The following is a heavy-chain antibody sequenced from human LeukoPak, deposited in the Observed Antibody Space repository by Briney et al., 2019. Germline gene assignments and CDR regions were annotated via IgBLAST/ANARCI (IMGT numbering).Heavy chain of an antibody. D-gene: IGHD3-16*01. CDR3: ARGGGLDV. Sequence: GGSLRLSCTASGFTFGDYAMSWFRQAPGKGLEWVASINHNGNVNYYVDSVKGRFTISRDNAKNSLYLQMSNLRAEDTAVYFCARGGGLDVWGQGATVTVSS. CDR1: GFTFGDYA. V-gene: IGHV3-7*03. J-gene: IGHJ6*02. CDR2: INHNGNVN.